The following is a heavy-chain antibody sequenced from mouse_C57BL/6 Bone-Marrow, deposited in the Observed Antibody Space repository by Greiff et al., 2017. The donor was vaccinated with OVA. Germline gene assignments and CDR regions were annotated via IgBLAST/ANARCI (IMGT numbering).Heavy chain of an antibody. CDR3: TSNYDGNFDV. CDR1: GYTFTDYE. CDR2: IDPETGGT. Sequence: VQLQQSGAELVRPGASVTLSCKASGYTFTDYEMHWVKQTPVHGLEWIGAIDPETGGTAYNQKFKGKAILTADKSSSTAYMELRSLTSEDSAVYYCTSNYDGNFDVWGTGTTVTVSS. V-gene: IGHV1-15*01. D-gene: IGHD2-1*01. J-gene: IGHJ1*03.